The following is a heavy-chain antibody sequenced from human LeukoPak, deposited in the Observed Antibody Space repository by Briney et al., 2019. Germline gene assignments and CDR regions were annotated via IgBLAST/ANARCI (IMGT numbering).Heavy chain of an antibody. Sequence: PSETLSLTCAVSGGSMNTYYWSWIRQPPGKGLEWIGYMYYSGSTNYNPSLKSRVTISVDRSKNQFSLKLSSVTAADTAVYYCARGGEYYFDYWGQGTLVTVSS. CDR1: GGSMNTYY. V-gene: IGHV4-59*12. CDR2: MYYSGST. J-gene: IGHJ4*02. D-gene: IGHD3-16*01. CDR3: ARGGEYYFDY.